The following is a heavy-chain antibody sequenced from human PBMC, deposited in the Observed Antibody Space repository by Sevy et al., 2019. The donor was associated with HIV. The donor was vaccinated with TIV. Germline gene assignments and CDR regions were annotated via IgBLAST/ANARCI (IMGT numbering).Heavy chain of an antibody. D-gene: IGHD6-13*01. Sequence: GGSLRLSCAASGFTFDDYAVHWVRQAPGKGLEWVSLISWDGGSTYYADSVKGRFTISRDNSKNSLYLQMNSLRAEDTALYYCAKDIGRFGGRIAAAGPFDYWGQGTLVTVSS. J-gene: IGHJ4*02. CDR2: ISWDGGST. CDR1: GFTFDDYA. CDR3: AKDIGRFGGRIAAAGPFDY. V-gene: IGHV3-43D*03.